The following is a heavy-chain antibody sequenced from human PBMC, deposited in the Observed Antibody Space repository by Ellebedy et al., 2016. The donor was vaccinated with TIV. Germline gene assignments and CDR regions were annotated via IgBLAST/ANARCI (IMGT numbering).Heavy chain of an antibody. J-gene: IGHJ4*02. D-gene: IGHD2-15*01. CDR2: IYYSGST. CDR3: AREAGAWRYCSGGSCYGFDY. Sequence: SETLSLTCTVSGGPISSYYWSWIRQPPGKGLEWIGYIYYSGSTNYNPSLKSRVTISVDTSKNQFSLKLSSVTAADTAVYYCAREAGAWRYCSGGSCYGFDYWGQGTLVTVSS. CDR1: GGPISSYY. V-gene: IGHV4-59*12.